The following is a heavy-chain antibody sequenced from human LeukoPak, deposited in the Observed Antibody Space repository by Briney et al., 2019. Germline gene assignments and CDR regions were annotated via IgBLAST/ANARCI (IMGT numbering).Heavy chain of an antibody. J-gene: IGHJ3*02. D-gene: IGHD5-24*01. Sequence: SETLSLTCTVSGGSISSHYWSWIRQPPGKGLEWIGYIYYSGSTNYNPSLKSRVTISVDTSKNQFSLKLSSVTAADTAVYYCARVSEMATIGDAFDIWGQGTMVTVSS. CDR3: ARVSEMATIGDAFDI. V-gene: IGHV4-59*11. CDR1: GGSISSHY. CDR2: IYYSGST.